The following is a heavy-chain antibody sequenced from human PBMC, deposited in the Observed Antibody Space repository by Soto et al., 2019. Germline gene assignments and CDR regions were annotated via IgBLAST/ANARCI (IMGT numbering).Heavy chain of an antibody. J-gene: IGHJ3*02. V-gene: IGHV4-59*13. D-gene: IGHD2-15*01. Sequence: PAETLSLTCTVSGDSISNSYWSWSRQPPGKGLEYIGYMIYSGLTNSNPSLTSRVTMSVDTSKNHFSLRLSSVTAADTAVYYCARGYDGGGYIAFDIWGRGTMVTVSS. CDR2: MIYSGLT. CDR1: GDSISNSY. CDR3: ARGYDGGGYIAFDI.